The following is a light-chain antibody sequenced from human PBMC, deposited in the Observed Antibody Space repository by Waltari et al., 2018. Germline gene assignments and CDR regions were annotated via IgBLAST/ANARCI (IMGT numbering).Light chain of an antibody. CDR1: GANIANNY. CDR3: QSYDHNNVL. Sequence: NLMLTQPHSASESLVKTVTIPCTGAGANIANNYVPWYQQRPGSAPTTVIYEDNRRPSGVPDRFSGSIDSSSSSASLTISGLKTEDEADYYCQSYDHNNVLFGGGTKLTVL. V-gene: IGLV6-57*02. CDR2: EDN. J-gene: IGLJ2*01.